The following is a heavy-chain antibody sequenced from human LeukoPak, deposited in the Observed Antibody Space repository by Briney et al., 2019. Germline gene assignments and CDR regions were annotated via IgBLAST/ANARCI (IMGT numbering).Heavy chain of an antibody. CDR3: ARDGGDIVAFDP. CDR1: GGSISSGGYY. J-gene: IGHJ5*02. CDR2: IYYSGST. Sequence: SETLSLTCTVSGGSISSGGYYWSWVRQHPAKGLEWIGYIYYSGSTYYNPSLKSRVTISVDTSKNQFSLKLSSVTAADTAVYYCARDGGDIVAFDPWGQGTLVTVSS. D-gene: IGHD2-15*01. V-gene: IGHV4-31*03.